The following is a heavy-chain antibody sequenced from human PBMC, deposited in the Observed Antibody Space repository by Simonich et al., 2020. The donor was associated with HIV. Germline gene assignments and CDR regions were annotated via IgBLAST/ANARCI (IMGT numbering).Heavy chain of an antibody. CDR1: GFTFSSYT. V-gene: IGHV3-21*01. D-gene: IGHD6-13*01. CDR2: ISSSSSYI. Sequence: EVQLVESGGGLVKPGGSLRLSCAASGFTFSSYTVNWVRQSPGKGLGWVSSISSSSSYIYYADSVKGRFTISRDNAKNSLYLEMNSLRAEDTAVYYCARESSSWFDYYYGMDVWGQGTTVTVSS. J-gene: IGHJ6*02. CDR3: ARESSSWFDYYYGMDV.